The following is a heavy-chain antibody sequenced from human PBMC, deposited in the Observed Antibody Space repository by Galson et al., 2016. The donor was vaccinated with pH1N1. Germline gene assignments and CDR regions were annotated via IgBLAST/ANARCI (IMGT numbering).Heavy chain of an antibody. D-gene: IGHD3-10*01. J-gene: IGHJ5*02. Sequence: SETLSLTCTVSGRSISNHYWSWIRQTAAKGLEWIGRIYASEISSTGITNYNPSLKSRVTMSVDTSKNHFSLKLTSVTAADTAVYYCARENSFGELGTWFDPWGQGTLVTVSS. CDR1: GRSISNHY. V-gene: IGHV4-4*07. CDR2: IYASEISSTGIT. CDR3: ARENSFGELGTWFDP.